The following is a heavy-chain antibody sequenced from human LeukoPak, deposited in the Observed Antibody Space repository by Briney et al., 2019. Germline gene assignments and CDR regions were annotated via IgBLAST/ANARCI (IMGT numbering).Heavy chain of an antibody. CDR1: GGSFSGYY. D-gene: IGHD3-22*01. Sequence: PSETLSLTCAVYGGSFSGYYWSWIRQPPGKGLEWIGEINHSGSTNYNPSLKSRVTISVDTSKNQFSLKLSSVTAADTAVYYCAGDYEGYYFDYWGQGTLVTVSS. V-gene: IGHV4-34*01. J-gene: IGHJ4*02. CDR2: INHSGST. CDR3: AGDYEGYYFDY.